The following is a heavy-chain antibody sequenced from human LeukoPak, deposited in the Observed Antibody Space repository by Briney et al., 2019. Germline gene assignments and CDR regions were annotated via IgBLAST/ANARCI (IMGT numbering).Heavy chain of an antibody. J-gene: IGHJ6*03. Sequence: GASVKVSCKASGYTFTGYYMHWVRQAPGQGLEWMGWINPNSGGTNYAQKFQGRVTMTRDTSISTAYMELSRLRSDDTAVYYCARDGGSSGWGRYYYYMDVWGKGTTVTVSS. V-gene: IGHV1-2*02. CDR1: GYTFTGYY. CDR3: ARDGGSSGWGRYYYYMDV. CDR2: INPNSGGT. D-gene: IGHD6-19*01.